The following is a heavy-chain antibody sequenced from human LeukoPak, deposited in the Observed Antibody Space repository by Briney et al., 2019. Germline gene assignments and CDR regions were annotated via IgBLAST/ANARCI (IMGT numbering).Heavy chain of an antibody. J-gene: IGHJ4*02. CDR2: INPNSGGT. Sequence: ASVKVSCEASGYTFTGYYMHWVRQAPGQGLEWMGWINPNSGGTNYAQKFQGRVTMTRDTSISTAYMELSRLRSDDTAVYYCARVLRLRSGSHFDYWGQGTLVTVSS. CDR3: ARVLRLRSGSHFDY. CDR1: GYTFTGYY. V-gene: IGHV1-2*02. D-gene: IGHD3-3*01.